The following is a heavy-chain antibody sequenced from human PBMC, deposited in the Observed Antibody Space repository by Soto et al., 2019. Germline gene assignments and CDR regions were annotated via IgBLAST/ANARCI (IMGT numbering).Heavy chain of an antibody. V-gene: IGHV4-34*01. Sequence: ASETLSLTCAVYGGSFNSYFWNWVRQPPGKGLEWIGEVTPSGGSNYNPSLKSRVTISKDTSKNQFYLKVTSVTAADTAVYYCTTSGRRWPDAFDIWAQGAMVTVSS. CDR1: GGSFNSYF. CDR2: VTPSGGS. CDR3: TTSGRRWPDAFDI. D-gene: IGHD2-15*01. J-gene: IGHJ3*02.